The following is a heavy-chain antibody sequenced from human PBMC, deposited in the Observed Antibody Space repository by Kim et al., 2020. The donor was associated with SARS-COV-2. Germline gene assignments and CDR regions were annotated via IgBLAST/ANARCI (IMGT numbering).Heavy chain of an antibody. J-gene: IGHJ6*02. V-gene: IGHV1-46*01. D-gene: IGHD5-12*01. CDR1: GYTFTSYY. Sequence: ASVKVSCKASGYTFTSYYMHWVRQAPGQGLEWMGIINPSGGSTSYAQKFQGRVTMTRDTSTSTVYMELSSLRSEDTAVYYCAREAILYLVATIDFYYYYGMDVWGQGTTVTVSS. CDR2: INPSGGST. CDR3: AREAILYLVATIDFYYYYGMDV.